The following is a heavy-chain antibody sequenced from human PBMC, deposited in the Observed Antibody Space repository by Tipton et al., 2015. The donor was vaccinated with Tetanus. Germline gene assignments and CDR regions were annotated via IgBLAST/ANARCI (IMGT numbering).Heavy chain of an antibody. D-gene: IGHD2-15*01. CDR1: GFTFSSDW. V-gene: IGHV3-74*01. CDR2: IKRDGSSI. Sequence: SLRLSCAASGFTFSSDWMHWVRQAPGKGLVWVSRIKRDGSSISYEDSVKGRFTISRDNANNTLYLQMNSVRAEDTAVYYCARDIVSGHHVFDCWGRGTLVTVSS. CDR3: ARDIVSGHHVFDC. J-gene: IGHJ4*02.